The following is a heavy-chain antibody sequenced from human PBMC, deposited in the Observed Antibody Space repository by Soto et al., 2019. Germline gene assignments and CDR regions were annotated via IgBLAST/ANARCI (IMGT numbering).Heavy chain of an antibody. D-gene: IGHD2-21*02. V-gene: IGHV4-59*01. Sequence: SETLSLTCTVSGGSISSYYWSWIRQPPGKGLEWIGYIYYSGSTNYNPSLKSRVTISVDTSKNQFSLKLSSVTAADTAVYYCARALHDSYYYYYYMDVWGKGTTVTVSS. CDR1: GGSISSYY. J-gene: IGHJ6*03. CDR3: ARALHDSYYYYYYMDV. CDR2: IYYSGST.